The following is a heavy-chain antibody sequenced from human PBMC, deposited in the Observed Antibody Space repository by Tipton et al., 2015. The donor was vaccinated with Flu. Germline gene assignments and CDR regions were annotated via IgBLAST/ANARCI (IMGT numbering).Heavy chain of an antibody. CDR2: ISGGSGSI. Sequence: LSLTCATSGFTISAHEMNWVRQAPGRGLEWVSGISGGSGSIFYADSVRGRFTISREPSKNSLSLQMNSLTVEDTAVYYCARDVGGSINFWGQGTLVTVSS. D-gene: IGHD3-10*01. V-gene: IGHV3-23*01. J-gene: IGHJ4*02. CDR3: ARDVGGSINF. CDR1: GFTISAHE.